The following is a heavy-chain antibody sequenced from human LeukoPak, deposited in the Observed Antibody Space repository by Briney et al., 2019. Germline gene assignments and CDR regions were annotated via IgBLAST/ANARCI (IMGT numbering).Heavy chain of an antibody. CDR2: IYYSGST. V-gene: IGHV4-39*01. D-gene: IGHD1-26*01. CDR3: ARHISVGATEAIDY. Sequence: SETLSLTCTVSGGSISSYYWGWIRQPPGKGLEWIGSIYYSGSTYYNPSLKSRVTISVDTSKNQFSLKLSSVTAADTAVYYCARHISVGATEAIDYWGQGTLVTVSS. J-gene: IGHJ4*02. CDR1: GGSISSYY.